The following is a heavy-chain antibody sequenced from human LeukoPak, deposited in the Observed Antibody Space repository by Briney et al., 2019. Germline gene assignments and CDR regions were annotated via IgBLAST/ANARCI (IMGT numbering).Heavy chain of an antibody. J-gene: IGHJ4*02. Sequence: ASVKVSCKASGYTFTSYDINWVRQATGQGLEWMGWMNPNSGNTGYAQKFQGRVTMTRNTSISTAYMELSSLRSEDTAVYYCAGGESYSSGQDYWGQGTLVTVSS. V-gene: IGHV1-8*01. D-gene: IGHD6-19*01. CDR1: GYTFTSYD. CDR2: MNPNSGNT. CDR3: AGGESYSSGQDY.